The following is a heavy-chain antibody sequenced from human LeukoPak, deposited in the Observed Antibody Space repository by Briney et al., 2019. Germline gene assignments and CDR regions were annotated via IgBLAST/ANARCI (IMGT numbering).Heavy chain of an antibody. CDR2: INHSGST. J-gene: IGHJ4*02. CDR1: GGSFSGYY. Sequence: SETLSLTCAVYGGSFSGYYWSWIRQPPGKGLEWIGEINHSGSTNYNPSLKSRVTISVDTSENQFSLKLSSVTAADTAVYYCARSILRYYYNASGYYPYYFDYWGQGMLVTVSS. V-gene: IGHV4-34*01. CDR3: ARSILRYYYNASGYYPYYFDY. D-gene: IGHD3-22*01.